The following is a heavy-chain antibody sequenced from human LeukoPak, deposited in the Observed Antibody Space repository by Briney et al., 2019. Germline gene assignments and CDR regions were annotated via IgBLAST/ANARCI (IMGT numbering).Heavy chain of an antibody. CDR3: ANSASIAVAGTPDDY. CDR1: GFTFNNYA. D-gene: IGHD6-19*01. V-gene: IGHV3-23*01. Sequence: GGSLRLSCAASGFTFNNYAVNWVRQAPGKGLEWVSSISGGGETTYYADSAKGRFTISRDNSKNTLYLQMNSLRAEDTAVYYCANSASIAVAGTPDDYWGQGTLVTVSS. CDR2: ISGGGETT. J-gene: IGHJ4*02.